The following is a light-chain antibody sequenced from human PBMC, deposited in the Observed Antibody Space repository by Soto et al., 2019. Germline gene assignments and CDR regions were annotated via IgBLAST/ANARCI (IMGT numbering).Light chain of an antibody. V-gene: IGKV1-9*01. J-gene: IGKJ1*01. Sequence: DIQMTQSPSCLSASVGDRVTITCRASHDISTFLAWYQQKPGKAPKLLIYAASTLQSGVPSRFSGSGSGTEFTLTISSLQPDDFATYYCQQFNSYSPGAFGQGTKVDI. CDR2: AAS. CDR1: HDISTF. CDR3: QQFNSYSPGA.